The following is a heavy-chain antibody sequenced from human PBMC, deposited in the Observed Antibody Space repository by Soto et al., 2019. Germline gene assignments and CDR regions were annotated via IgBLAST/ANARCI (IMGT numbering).Heavy chain of an antibody. V-gene: IGHV4-59*01. J-gene: IGHJ4*02. Sequence: LSLTCTVSGGSISSYYWSWIRQPPGKGLEWIGYIYYSGSTNYNPSLKSRVTISVDTSKNQFSLKLSSVTAADTAVYYCAKYYDSDEDYFDYWGQGTLVTVSS. CDR2: IYYSGST. CDR1: GGSISSYY. CDR3: AKYYDSDEDYFDY. D-gene: IGHD3-3*01.